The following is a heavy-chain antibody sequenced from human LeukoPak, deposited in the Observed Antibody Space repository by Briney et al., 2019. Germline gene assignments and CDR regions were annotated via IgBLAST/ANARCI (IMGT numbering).Heavy chain of an antibody. J-gene: IGHJ4*02. CDR1: GFTFRRYG. V-gene: IGHV3-23*01. D-gene: IGHD6-6*01. CDR2: ISDSDGST. Sequence: PGGSLRLSCAASGFTFRRYGMSWVRQAPGKGLEWVSVISDSDGSTYYADSVKGRFTISRDNSKNTLYLQMNSLRAEDTAVYYCAKSPSIAARLFDYWGQGTLVTVSS. CDR3: AKSPSIAARLFDY.